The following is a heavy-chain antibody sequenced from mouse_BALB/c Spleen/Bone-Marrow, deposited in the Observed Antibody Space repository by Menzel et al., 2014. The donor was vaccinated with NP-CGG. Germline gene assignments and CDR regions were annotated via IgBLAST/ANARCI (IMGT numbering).Heavy chain of an antibody. Sequence: EVQVVESGPELVKPGASVKMSCKASGYTFTSYVMHWVKQKPGQGLEWIGYIIPYNDGTNYNEKFKGKATLTSDKSSSTAYVELSSLTSEDSAVYYCARPYYYGSSGDSWFAYWGQGTLVTVSA. CDR1: GYTFTSYV. D-gene: IGHD1-1*01. CDR2: IIPYNDGT. V-gene: IGHV1-14*01. J-gene: IGHJ3*01. CDR3: ARPYYYGSSGDSWFAY.